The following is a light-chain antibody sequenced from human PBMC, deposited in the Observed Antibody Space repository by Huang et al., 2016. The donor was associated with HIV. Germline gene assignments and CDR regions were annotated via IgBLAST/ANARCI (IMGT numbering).Light chain of an antibody. J-gene: IGKJ3*01. CDR3: QQYGGSPPFT. V-gene: IGKV3-20*01. Sequence: EIVLTQSPGTLSLSPGERATLSCRASQSVPSYYVAWVQQRPGQASRLLIDSAYSRATGSPDRLRGSGAGTDCTRTISRREPEDFAVYYCQQYGGSPPFTFGPGTKVDIK. CDR1: QSVPSYY. CDR2: SAY.